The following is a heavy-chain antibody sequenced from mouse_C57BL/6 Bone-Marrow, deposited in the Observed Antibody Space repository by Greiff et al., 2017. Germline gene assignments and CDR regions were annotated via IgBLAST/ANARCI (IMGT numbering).Heavy chain of an antibody. CDR2: INPNNGGT. CDR1: GYTFTDYY. V-gene: IGHV1-26*01. CDR3: ARLSYYFDY. J-gene: IGHJ2*01. Sequence: EVKLMESGPELVKPGASVKISCKASGYTFTDYYMNWVKQSHGKSLEWIGDINPNNGGTSYNQKFKGKATLTVDKSSSTAYMELRSLTSEDSAVYYCARLSYYFDYWGQGTTLTVSS.